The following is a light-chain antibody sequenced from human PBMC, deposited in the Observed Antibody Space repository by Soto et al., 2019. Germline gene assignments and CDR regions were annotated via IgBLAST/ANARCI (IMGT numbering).Light chain of an antibody. V-gene: IGKV1-12*01. J-gene: IGKJ1*01. CDR2: GAL. Sequence: DIQMTQSPSSVSASIGDRVTITCRASQGIGSWLAWYQQKPGKAAKLLIYGALRLQSGGPSRFSGSVSGTDFSLTISSLQPEDSGTYYCQQANSFPWTFGQGTKVEIK. CDR1: QGIGSW. CDR3: QQANSFPWT.